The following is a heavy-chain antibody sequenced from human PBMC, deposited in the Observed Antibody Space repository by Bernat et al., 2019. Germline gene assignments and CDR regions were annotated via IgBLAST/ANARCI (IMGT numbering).Heavy chain of an antibody. J-gene: IGHJ5*02. Sequence: QLQLQESGPGLVKPSETLSLTCTVSGGSISSSSYYWGWIRQPPGKGLEWIGSIYYSGSTYYNQSLKSRVTISVDTSKNQFSLKLSSVTAADTAVYYCARDHYCSSTSCFNWFDPWGQGTLVTVSS. V-gene: IGHV4-39*02. CDR1: GGSISSSSYY. D-gene: IGHD2-2*01. CDR2: IYYSGST. CDR3: ARDHYCSSTSCFNWFDP.